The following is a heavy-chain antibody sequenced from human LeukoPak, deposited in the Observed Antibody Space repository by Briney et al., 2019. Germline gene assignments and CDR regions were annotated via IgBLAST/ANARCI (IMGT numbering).Heavy chain of an antibody. J-gene: IGHJ4*02. CDR2: IFYSGSA. CDR1: GDSMSGSKYF. Sequence: SETLSLTCTVSGDSMSGSKYFRGWIRQPPGKGLEWIGNIFYSGSAYYNPSLKGRFTVSVDTPNTQFSLKVTSVTAADTALYFCARRGITYSTSFFDKWGQGIMVTVSS. V-gene: IGHV4-39*01. D-gene: IGHD6-13*01. CDR3: ARRGITYSTSFFDK.